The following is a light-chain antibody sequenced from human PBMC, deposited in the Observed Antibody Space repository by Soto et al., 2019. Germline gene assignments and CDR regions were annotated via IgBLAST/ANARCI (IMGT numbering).Light chain of an antibody. J-gene: IGLJ1*01. CDR3: NSYTSSSTYV. V-gene: IGLV2-14*03. Sequence: QSALTHPASVSGSPGQSITISCTGTSSDVGGFNYVSWYQQHPGKAPKLMIYDVTNRPSGVSYRFSGSKSGNTASLTISGLQAEDEADYYCNSYTSSSTYVFGPGTKVTVL. CDR2: DVT. CDR1: SSDVGGFNY.